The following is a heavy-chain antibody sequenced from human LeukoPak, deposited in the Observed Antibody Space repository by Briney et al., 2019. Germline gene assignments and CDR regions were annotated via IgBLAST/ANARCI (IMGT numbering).Heavy chain of an antibody. CDR3: ARGSGMVDC. V-gene: IGHV4-61*02. D-gene: IGHD6-19*01. Sequence: ASETLSLTCTVSGGSISSGSYYWSWIRQPAGKGLEWIGRIYTSGSTNYNPSLKSRVTISVDTSKNQFSLKLSSVTAADTAVYYCARGSGMVDCWGQGTLVTVSS. J-gene: IGHJ4*02. CDR2: IYTSGST. CDR1: GGSISSGSYY.